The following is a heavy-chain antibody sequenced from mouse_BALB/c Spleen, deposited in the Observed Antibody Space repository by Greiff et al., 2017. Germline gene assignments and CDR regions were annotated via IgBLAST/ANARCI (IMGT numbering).Heavy chain of an antibody. V-gene: IGHV1-7*01. D-gene: IGHD1-3*01. CDR1: GYTFTSYW. CDR2: INPSTGYT. Sequence: QVQLQQSVAELAKPGASVKMSCKPSGYTFTSYWMHWVKQRPGQGLEWIGYINPSTGYTEYNQKFKDKATLTADKSSSTAYMQLSSLTSEDSAVYYCARSVGKGYVWGAGTTVTVSS. J-gene: IGHJ1*01. CDR3: ARSVGKGYV.